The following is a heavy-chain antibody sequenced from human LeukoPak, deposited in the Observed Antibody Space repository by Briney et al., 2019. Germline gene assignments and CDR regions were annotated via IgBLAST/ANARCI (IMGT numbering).Heavy chain of an antibody. CDR1: GITFSSYA. J-gene: IGHJ4*02. D-gene: IGHD3-16*01. V-gene: IGHV3-30-3*01. Sequence: GGSLRLSCAASGITFSSYAMHWVRQAPGKGLEWVAVISYDGSDKYYTDSVKGRFTISRDNSENTLYLQMNSLRSNDTAVYFCAGGSYVWRYLDYWGQGTLVTVSS. CDR3: AGGSYVWRYLDY. CDR2: ISYDGSDK.